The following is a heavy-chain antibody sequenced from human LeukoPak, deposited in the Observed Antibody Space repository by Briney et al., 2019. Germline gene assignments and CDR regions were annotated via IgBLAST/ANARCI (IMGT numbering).Heavy chain of an antibody. V-gene: IGHV4-30-2*01. CDR1: GGSISRGGYS. CDR2: ISHSGST. CDR3: ARGVPAAVTNYFDY. J-gene: IGHJ4*02. D-gene: IGHD2-2*01. Sequence: PSETLSLTCAVSGGSISRGGYSWSWIRQPPGKGLEWIGYISHSGSTFYNPSLKSRVTISVDRSKNQFSLNLSSVTAADTAVYYCARGVPAAVTNYFDYWGQGTLVTFSS.